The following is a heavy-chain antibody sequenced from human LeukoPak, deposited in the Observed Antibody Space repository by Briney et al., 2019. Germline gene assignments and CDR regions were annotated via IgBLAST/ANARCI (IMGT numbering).Heavy chain of an antibody. Sequence: SETLSLTCTVSGGSISSSSYYWGWIRQLPGKGLEWIGSIYYSGSTYYNPSLKSRVTISVDTSKNQFSLKLSSVTAADTAVYYCARDIWSGYYPYYYYYMDVWGKGTTVTVSS. J-gene: IGHJ6*03. D-gene: IGHD3-3*01. CDR3: ARDIWSGYYPYYYYYMDV. CDR1: GGSISSSSYY. CDR2: IYYSGST. V-gene: IGHV4-39*07.